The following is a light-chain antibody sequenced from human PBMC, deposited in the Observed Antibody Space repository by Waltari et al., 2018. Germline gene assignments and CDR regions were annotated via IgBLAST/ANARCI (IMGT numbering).Light chain of an antibody. Sequence: SYELTQPPSVSVSPGQTARITCSGDALPRQYAYWYQQRPGQAPMLMIYQDTQRPPEIPERFSGSSSGTTGTLTISEVQAEDEADYYFQSADGSGTYVVFGGGTKLTVL. CDR2: QDT. V-gene: IGLV3-25*03. CDR3: QSADGSGTYVV. CDR1: ALPRQY. J-gene: IGLJ2*01.